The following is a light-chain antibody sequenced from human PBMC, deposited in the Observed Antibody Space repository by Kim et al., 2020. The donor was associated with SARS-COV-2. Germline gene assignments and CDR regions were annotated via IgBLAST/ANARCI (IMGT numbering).Light chain of an antibody. Sequence: SVSPGESVTLSCRASQSVSINLAWYQRNPGQAPRLLIYDVSTRATGIPAKFSGSGSGTEFTLTISSLQSEDFAVYYCQQYDEWPLTFGGGTKVEIK. CDR1: QSVSIN. V-gene: IGKV3-15*01. J-gene: IGKJ4*01. CDR2: DVS. CDR3: QQYDEWPLT.